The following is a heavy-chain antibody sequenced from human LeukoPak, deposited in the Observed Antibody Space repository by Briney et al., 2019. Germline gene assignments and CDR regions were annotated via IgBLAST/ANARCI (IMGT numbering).Heavy chain of an antibody. Sequence: PSETLSLTCAVYGGSFSGYYWSWIRQPPGKGLEWIGEINHSGSTNYNPSLKSRVTISVDTSKNQFSLKLSSVTAADTAVYYCAREASGGWYYFDYWGQGTLVTVSS. J-gene: IGHJ4*02. CDR1: GGSFSGYY. D-gene: IGHD6-19*01. CDR3: AREASGGWYYFDY. V-gene: IGHV4-34*01. CDR2: INHSGST.